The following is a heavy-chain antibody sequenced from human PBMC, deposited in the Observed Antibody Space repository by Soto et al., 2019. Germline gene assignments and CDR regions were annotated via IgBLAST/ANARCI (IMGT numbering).Heavy chain of an antibody. CDR2: IKSKSDGGTA. CDR3: YIPFYYHSMDV. Sequence: EVQLVESGGGLVKPGGSLRIPCTASGFTFSHAWMTWVRQTPGMGLEWVGRIKSKSDGGTADYGAPMKGRFTMSRDDSRNTVFLQMTSLKTDDTAVYYCYIPFYYHSMDVWGQGTTVTVSS. CDR1: GFTFSHAW. J-gene: IGHJ6*02. D-gene: IGHD3-10*01. V-gene: IGHV3-15*01.